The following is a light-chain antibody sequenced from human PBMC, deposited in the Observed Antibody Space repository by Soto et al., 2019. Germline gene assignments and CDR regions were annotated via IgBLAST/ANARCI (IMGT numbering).Light chain of an antibody. V-gene: IGKV3-11*01. Sequence: EIVLTQSPATLSLSPGESATLSCRASHNINSYVAWFQQKPGQAPRLLIYRASNRATGTPARFSGSGSGTDFTLTISSLEPEDFAVYYCQQRSNWPSFGQGTRLEIK. J-gene: IGKJ5*01. CDR1: HNINSY. CDR3: QQRSNWPS. CDR2: RAS.